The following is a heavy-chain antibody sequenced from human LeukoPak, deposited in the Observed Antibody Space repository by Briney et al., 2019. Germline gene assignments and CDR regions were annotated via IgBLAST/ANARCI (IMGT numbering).Heavy chain of an antibody. CDR3: AGGQGYLIQL. V-gene: IGHV3-7*01. J-gene: IGHJ4*02. D-gene: IGHD2-15*01. Sequence: PGGSLRLSCVGSGITFSSYWMNWVRQAPGKGLEWVAIIKQDGSVAHYVDSVKGRLTISRDNAKNSLYLQINNLRAEDMAVYYCAGGQGYLIQLWGQGTLVTVSS. CDR1: GITFSSYW. CDR2: IKQDGSVA.